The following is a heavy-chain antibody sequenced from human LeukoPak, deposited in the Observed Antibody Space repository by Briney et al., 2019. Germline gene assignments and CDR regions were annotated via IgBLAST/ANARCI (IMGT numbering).Heavy chain of an antibody. CDR2: ISWNSGSI. CDR1: GFTFDDYA. V-gene: IGHV3-9*01. J-gene: IGHJ4*02. CDR3: AKGSRSIAAAGVDY. D-gene: IGHD6-13*01. Sequence: PGRSLRLSCAASGFTFDDYAMHWVRQAPGKGLEWVSGISWNSGSIGYADSVKGRLTISRDNAKNSLYLQMNSLRAEDTALYYCAKGSRSIAAAGVDYWGQGTLVTVSS.